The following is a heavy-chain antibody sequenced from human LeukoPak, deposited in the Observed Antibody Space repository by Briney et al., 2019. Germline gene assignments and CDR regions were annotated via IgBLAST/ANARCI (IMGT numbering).Heavy chain of an antibody. CDR3: ARGLGDYVWGSYRTSFDY. J-gene: IGHJ4*02. D-gene: IGHD3-16*02. CDR1: GFTFSSYA. CDR2: ISYDGSNK. V-gene: IGHV3-30-3*01. Sequence: PGRSLRLSCAASGFTFSSYAMHWVRQAPGKGLEWVAVISYDGSNKYYADSVKGRFTISRDNSKNTLYLQMNSLRAEDTAVYYCARGLGDYVWGSYRTSFDYWGQGTLVTVSS.